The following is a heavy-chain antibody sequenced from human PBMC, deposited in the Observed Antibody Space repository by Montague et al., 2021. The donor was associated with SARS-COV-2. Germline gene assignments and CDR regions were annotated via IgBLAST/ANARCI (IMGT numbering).Heavy chain of an antibody. V-gene: IGHV4-61*02. D-gene: IGHD3-16*01. Sequence: TLSLTCTVSGASISTGIYYWSWIRQPAGKGLEWIGRIRTTGHTDYNSSLESRVFMSVDTSTNQFSLSLTPVTAADTAVYFCARFGRGTYEFDLWGQGTLVTVSS. J-gene: IGHJ4*02. CDR1: GASISTGIYY. CDR3: ARFGRGTYEFDL. CDR2: IRTTGHT.